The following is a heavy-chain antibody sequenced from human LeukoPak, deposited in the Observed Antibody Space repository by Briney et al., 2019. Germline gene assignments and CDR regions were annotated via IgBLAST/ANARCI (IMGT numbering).Heavy chain of an antibody. J-gene: IGHJ4*02. CDR1: GYTFTGYY. CDR3: ARDLKAVAGTIY. D-gene: IGHD6-19*01. CDR2: INPNSGGT. V-gene: IGHV1-2*02. Sequence: ASVKVSCKASGYTFTGYYMHWVRQAPGQGLEWMGWINPNSGGTNYAQKFQGRVTMTRDTSISTAYMELSRLRSDDTAVCYCARDLKAVAGTIYWGQGTLVTVSS.